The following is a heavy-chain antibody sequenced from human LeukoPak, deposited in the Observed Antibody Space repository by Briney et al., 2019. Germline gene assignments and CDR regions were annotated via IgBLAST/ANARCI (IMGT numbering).Heavy chain of an antibody. Sequence: PGGSLRLSCAASGFTFSSYSMNWVRQAPGKGLEWVSSISSSSSYIYYADSVKGRFTISRDNARNSLYLQMNSLRAEDTAVYYCARDIRSSSAFDIWGQGTMITVSS. J-gene: IGHJ3*02. CDR1: GFTFSSYS. D-gene: IGHD6-6*01. CDR2: ISSSSSYI. CDR3: ARDIRSSSAFDI. V-gene: IGHV3-21*01.